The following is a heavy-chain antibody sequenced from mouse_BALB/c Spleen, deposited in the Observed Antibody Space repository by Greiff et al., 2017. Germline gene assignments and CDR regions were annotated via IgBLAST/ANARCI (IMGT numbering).Heavy chain of an antibody. V-gene: IGHV5-6*01. CDR1: GFTFSSYG. CDR2: ISSGGSYT. Sequence: EVQLVESGGDLVKPGGSLKLSCAASGFTFSSYGMSWVRQTPDKRLEWVATISSGGSYTYYPDSVKGRFTISRDNAKNTLYLQMSSLKSEDTAMYYCARQGVRPDWYFDVWGAGTTVTVSS. CDR3: ARQGVRPDWYFDV. J-gene: IGHJ1*01. D-gene: IGHD2-14*01.